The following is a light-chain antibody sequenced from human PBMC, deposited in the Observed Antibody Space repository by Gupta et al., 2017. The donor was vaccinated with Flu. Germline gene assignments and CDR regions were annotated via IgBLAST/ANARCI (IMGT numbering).Light chain of an antibody. J-gene: IGKJ3*01. Sequence: SSLSASVGDRVTITCQANQDITNYLNWYQQKPGKAPKLLIYDASNLETGVPSRFSGSGFGTDXTLTISXLQPDDIAIYYCQQYDYAPHLTFGXGTKVDFK. V-gene: IGKV1-33*01. CDR2: DAS. CDR1: QDITNY. CDR3: QQYDYAPHLT.